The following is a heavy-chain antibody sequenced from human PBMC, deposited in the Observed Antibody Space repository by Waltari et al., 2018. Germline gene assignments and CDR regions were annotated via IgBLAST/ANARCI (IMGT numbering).Heavy chain of an antibody. D-gene: IGHD6-25*01. CDR2: LYTPGGT. J-gene: IGHJ5*02. V-gene: IGHV4-61*02. CDR3: ARWRLRGNWFDP. CDR1: GGSINSGSYY. Sequence: QVQLQESGPGLVKPSQTLSLTCTVSGGSINSGSYYWSWIRQPAGKGLEWIGRLYTPGGTNYNPSLKSRVTISVDTSKNQFSLKLSSVTAADTAVYYCARWRLRGNWFDPWGQGTLVIVSS.